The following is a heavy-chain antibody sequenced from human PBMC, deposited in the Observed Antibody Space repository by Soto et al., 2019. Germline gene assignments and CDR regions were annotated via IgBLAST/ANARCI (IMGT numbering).Heavy chain of an antibody. CDR1: GFTFSSYA. Sequence: TGGSLRLSCAASGFTFSSYAMSWVRQAPGKGLEWVSAISGSGGSTYYADSVKGRFTISRDNSKNTPYLQMNSLRAEDTAVYYCAKDPFDSYNWFDPWGQGTLVTVSS. D-gene: IGHD5-18*01. J-gene: IGHJ5*02. V-gene: IGHV3-23*01. CDR2: ISGSGGST. CDR3: AKDPFDSYNWFDP.